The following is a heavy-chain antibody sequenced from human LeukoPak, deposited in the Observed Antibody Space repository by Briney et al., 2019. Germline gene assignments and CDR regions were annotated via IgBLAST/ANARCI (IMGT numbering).Heavy chain of an antibody. CDR3: AILYGSGRYFDY. Sequence: PSETLSLTCAVYGGSFSAYYWSWIRQHPGKGLERIGEINHSGSTNYNPSLKSRVTISAYTSKNQFSLKLSSVTAADTAVYYCAILYGSGRYFDYWGQGTLVTVSS. CDR1: GGSFSAYY. J-gene: IGHJ4*02. CDR2: INHSGST. D-gene: IGHD3-10*01. V-gene: IGHV4-34*01.